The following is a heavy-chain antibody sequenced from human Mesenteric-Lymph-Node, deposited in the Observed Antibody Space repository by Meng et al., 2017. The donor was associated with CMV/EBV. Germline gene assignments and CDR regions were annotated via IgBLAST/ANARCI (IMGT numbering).Heavy chain of an antibody. D-gene: IGHD5-18*01. CDR1: GFTFSSYG. J-gene: IGHJ4*02. CDR2: IRYDGSNK. V-gene: IGHV3-30*02. Sequence: GESLKISCAASGFTFSSYGMHRVRQAPGKGLEWVAFIRYDGSNKYYADSVKGRFTISRDIAKNTLYLQMSSLRAEDTAVYYCAKDRGYIYGWPSWGQGTLVTVSS. CDR3: AKDRGYIYGWPS.